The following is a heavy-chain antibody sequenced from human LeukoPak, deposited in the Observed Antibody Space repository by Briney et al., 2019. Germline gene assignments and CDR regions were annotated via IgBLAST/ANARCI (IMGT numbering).Heavy chain of an antibody. CDR1: GFIVSNNY. CDR3: ARGEADGYSDH. CDR2: IYSGDNT. D-gene: IGHD5-24*01. V-gene: IGHV3-66*01. J-gene: IGHJ4*02. Sequence: GGSLRLSCTASGFIVSNNYMTWVRQAPGKGLEWVSVIYSGDNTYYADSVKGRFTISRDISKSTLFLQMNNLSVDDTAVYYCARGEADGYSDHWGQGTLVTVSS.